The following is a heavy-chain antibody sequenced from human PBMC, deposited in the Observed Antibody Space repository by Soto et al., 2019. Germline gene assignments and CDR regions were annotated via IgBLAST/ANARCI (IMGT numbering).Heavy chain of an antibody. D-gene: IGHD3-10*01. CDR2: IYYSGST. V-gene: IGHV4-31*01. Sequence: SETLSLTCTVSGGSISSGGYYWSWIRQHPGKGLEWIGYIYYSGSTYYNPSLKSLVTISVDTSKNQFSLKLTSVTAADTAVYYCARDKITGLFDYWGQGTLVTVSS. J-gene: IGHJ4*02. CDR1: GGSISSGGYY. CDR3: ARDKITGLFDY.